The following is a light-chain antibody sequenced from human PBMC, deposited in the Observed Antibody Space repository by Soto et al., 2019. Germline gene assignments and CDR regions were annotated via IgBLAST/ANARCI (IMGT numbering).Light chain of an antibody. CDR2: RAS. V-gene: IGKV3-15*01. Sequence: EIVMTQSPATLSLSPGERATLSCRASHSIRNKLACYQQKPGQAPRLLIYRASTRATDIPARFSGSGSGTEFALTISSLQSEDFAVYYCQHYNNWHPATFGQGTRVEIK. CDR1: HSIRNK. CDR3: QHYNNWHPAT. J-gene: IGKJ1*01.